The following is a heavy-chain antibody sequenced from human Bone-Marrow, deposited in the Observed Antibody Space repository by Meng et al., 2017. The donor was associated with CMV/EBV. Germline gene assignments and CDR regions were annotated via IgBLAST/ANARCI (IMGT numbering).Heavy chain of an antibody. D-gene: IGHD6-19*01. J-gene: IGHJ4*02. CDR1: GYIFTKYG. CDR2: ISAYNGDT. Sequence: SGYIFTKYGVNWMRQAPGQGPEWMGWISAYNGDTMYAPKVQGRVTMTTDASTSTAYMELRGLRSDDTAVYYCARDAGTIAVSGIGDYWGQGTLVTVSS. V-gene: IGHV1-18*04. CDR3: ARDAGTIAVSGIGDY.